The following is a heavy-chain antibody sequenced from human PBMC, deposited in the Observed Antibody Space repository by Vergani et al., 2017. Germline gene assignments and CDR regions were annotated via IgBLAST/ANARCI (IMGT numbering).Heavy chain of an antibody. V-gene: IGHV5-10-1*03. J-gene: IGHJ4*02. D-gene: IGHD6-19*01. CDR3: ARHIWAEWLPLDY. Sequence: EVQLVQSGAEVKKPGESLRISCKGSRYSFTSYWISWVRQMPGKGLEWMGRIDPSDSYTNYSPSFQGYVTISADKSISTAYLQWSSLKASDTAMYYCARHIWAEWLPLDYWGQGTLVTVSS. CDR2: IDPSDSYT. CDR1: RYSFTSYW.